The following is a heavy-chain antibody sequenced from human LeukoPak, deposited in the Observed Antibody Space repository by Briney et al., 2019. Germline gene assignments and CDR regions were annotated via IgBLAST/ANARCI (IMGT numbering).Heavy chain of an antibody. J-gene: IGHJ4*02. V-gene: IGHV1-69*05. CDR3: ARDHNYDSSGYYRLDY. Sequence: GASVKVSCKASGGTFSSYAISWVRQAPGQGLEWMGGIIPIFGTANYAQKFQGRVTITTDESTSTAYMELSSLRSEDTAVYYCARDHNYDSSGYYRLDYWGQGTLVTVSS. D-gene: IGHD3-22*01. CDR1: GGTFSSYA. CDR2: IIPIFGTA.